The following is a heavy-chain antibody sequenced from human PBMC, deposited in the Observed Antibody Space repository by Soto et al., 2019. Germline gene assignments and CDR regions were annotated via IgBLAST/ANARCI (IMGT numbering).Heavy chain of an antibody. CDR2: INPNSGGT. CDR3: VGPTKAYGSGSYAFDI. D-gene: IGHD3-10*01. Sequence: QVQLVQSGAEVKKPGASVKVSCKASGYTFTGYYMHWVRQAPGQGLEWMGWINPNSGGTNYAQKFQGRVTMTRDTSISTAYMELSRLRSDDTAVYYCVGPTKAYGSGSYAFDIWGQGTMVTVSS. V-gene: IGHV1-2*02. J-gene: IGHJ3*02. CDR1: GYTFTGYY.